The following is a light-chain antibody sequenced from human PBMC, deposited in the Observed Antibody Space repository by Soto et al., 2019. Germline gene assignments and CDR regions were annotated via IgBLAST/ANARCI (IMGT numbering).Light chain of an antibody. CDR3: QQYDNLPRYT. CDR1: QDISNY. J-gene: IGKJ2*01. Sequence: DIQMTQSPSSLSASVGDRVTITCQASQDISNYLNWYQQKPGKAPKLLIYDASSLETGVPSRFSGSGSGTDFTFTISSLQPEYIATYYCQQYDNLPRYTFGQGTKVDIK. V-gene: IGKV1-33*01. CDR2: DAS.